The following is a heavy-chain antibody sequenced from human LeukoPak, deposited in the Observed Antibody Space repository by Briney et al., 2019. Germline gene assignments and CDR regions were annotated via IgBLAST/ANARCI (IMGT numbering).Heavy chain of an antibody. CDR1: GYTLTGLS. D-gene: IGHD3-9*01. Sequence: ASVKVSCKVSGYTLTGLSMHWVRQAPGKGLEWMGGFDPEDGETIYAQKFQGRVTMTEDTSTGTAYMELSSLRSEDTAVYYCATRRPNYDILTGYYRNYFDYWGQGTLVTVSS. J-gene: IGHJ4*02. CDR3: ATRRPNYDILTGYYRNYFDY. CDR2: FDPEDGET. V-gene: IGHV1-24*01.